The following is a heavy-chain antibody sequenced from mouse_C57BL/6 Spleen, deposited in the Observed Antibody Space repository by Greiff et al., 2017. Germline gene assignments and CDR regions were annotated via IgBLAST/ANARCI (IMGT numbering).Heavy chain of an antibody. Sequence: QVQLQQPGAELVKPGASVKLSCKASGYTFTSYWMHWVKQRPGQGLEWIGMIHPNSGSTNYNEKFKSKATLTVDKSSSTAYMQLHSLPSDSSAVYYCAGVEFGYDYDLYCFDYWGQGTTLTVSS. V-gene: IGHV1-64*01. CDR1: GYTFTSYW. CDR2: IHPNSGST. D-gene: IGHD2-4*01. J-gene: IGHJ2*01. CDR3: AGVEFGYDYDLYCFDY.